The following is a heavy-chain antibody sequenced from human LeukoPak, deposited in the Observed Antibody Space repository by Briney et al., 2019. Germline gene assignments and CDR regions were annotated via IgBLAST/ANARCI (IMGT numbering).Heavy chain of an antibody. CDR1: GFTFSSYA. Sequence: PGGSLRLSCAASGFTFSSYAMSWVRQAPGKGLEWVSGISGRGGSTYYADSVKGRFTISRDNSKNTLYLQMNSLRAEDTAVYYCAKVLSGAGLYYYYMDVWGKGTTVTVSS. V-gene: IGHV3-23*01. J-gene: IGHJ6*03. CDR2: ISGRGGST. CDR3: AKVLSGAGLYYYYMDV. D-gene: IGHD6-25*01.